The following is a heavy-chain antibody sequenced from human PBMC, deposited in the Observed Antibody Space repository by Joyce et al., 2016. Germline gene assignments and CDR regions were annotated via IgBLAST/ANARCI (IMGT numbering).Heavy chain of an antibody. D-gene: IGHD1-26*01. CDR1: GGAISSGDFF. CDR2: IFYSGIT. J-gene: IGHJ4*02. CDR3: ARTAYRASLHYFDY. V-gene: IGHV4-30-4*01. Sequence: QVRLQESGPGLVKVSQTLSLTCTISGGAISSGDFFWSWIRQQPGKGLEWIGYIFYSGITYYNPSFDSLVSISIDTSKNQFSLNLKSVTAADTAVYYCARTAYRASLHYFDYWGQGTPVTVSS.